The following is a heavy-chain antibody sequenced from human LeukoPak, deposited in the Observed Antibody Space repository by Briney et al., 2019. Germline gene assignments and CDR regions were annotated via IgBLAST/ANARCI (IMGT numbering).Heavy chain of an antibody. CDR3: ARGAYDILSGYSMLGY. CDR2: INPNSGGT. J-gene: IGHJ4*02. Sequence: GASVKVSCKASGYTFTDYFMHWVRQAPGQGLEWMGWINPNSGGTQYAQKFQGGVTMTRGTSISTAYMDLNRLRSDDTAVYYCARGAYDILSGYSMLGYWGQGTLVTVSS. D-gene: IGHD3-9*01. V-gene: IGHV1-2*02. CDR1: GYTFTDYF.